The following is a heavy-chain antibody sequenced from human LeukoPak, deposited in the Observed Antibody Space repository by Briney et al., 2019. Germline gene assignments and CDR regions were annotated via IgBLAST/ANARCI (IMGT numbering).Heavy chain of an antibody. CDR3: ARRTGYYNYMDV. D-gene: IGHD1-1*01. CDR1: GYTFTSYD. CDR2: MNPNSGNT. J-gene: IGHJ6*03. Sequence: ASVKVSCKASGYTFTSYDINWVRQATGQGLEWMGWMNPNSGNTGYAQKFQGRVTMTRNTSISTAYMELSSLRSEDTAVYYCARRTGYYNYMDVWGKGTTVTVPS. V-gene: IGHV1-8*01.